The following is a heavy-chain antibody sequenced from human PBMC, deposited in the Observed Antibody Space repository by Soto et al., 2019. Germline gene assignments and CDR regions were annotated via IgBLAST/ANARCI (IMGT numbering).Heavy chain of an antibody. CDR1: GYTFTSYA. CDR3: ARARLPQPPYYYYYGMDV. Sequence: ASVKVSCKASGYTFTSYAMHWVRQAPGQGLVWMGWINAGNGNTKYSQKSQGRVTITRDTSARTAYMELSSLRSEDTAVYYCARARLPQPPYYYYYGMDVWGQGTTVTVSS. CDR2: INAGNGNT. D-gene: IGHD3-10*01. V-gene: IGHV1-3*01. J-gene: IGHJ6*02.